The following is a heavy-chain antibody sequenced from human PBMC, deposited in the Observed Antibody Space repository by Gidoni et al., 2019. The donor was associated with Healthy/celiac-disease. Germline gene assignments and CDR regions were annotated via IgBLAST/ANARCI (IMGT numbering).Heavy chain of an antibody. CDR3: ARGGNYLEYFQY. CDR2: INQSGST. D-gene: IGHD3-22*01. J-gene: IGHJ1*01. CDR1: GGSLSDSY. V-gene: IGHV4-34*01. Sequence: QVQLQQWGAGLLKPSETLSLTCAVYGGSLSDSYWSWTRQPPGKGLEWIGEINQSGSTNYNPSLKSRVSISVDTSKNQFSLKLRSVTAADTAVYYCARGGNYLEYFQYWGRGTLVTVSS.